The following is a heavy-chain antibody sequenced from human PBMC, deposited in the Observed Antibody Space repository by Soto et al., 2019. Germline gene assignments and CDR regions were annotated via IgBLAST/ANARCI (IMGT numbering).Heavy chain of an antibody. CDR3: AMPHIVVVTAREGDYYMDV. CDR1: GFTFSDHY. CDR2: TRNKANSYTT. V-gene: IGHV3-72*01. J-gene: IGHJ6*03. Sequence: GGSLRLSCAASGFTFSDHYMDWVRQAPGKGLEWVGRTRNKANSYTTEYAASVKGRFTISRDDSKNSLYLQMNSLKTEDTAVYYCAMPHIVVVTAREGDYYMDVWGKGTTVTVSS. D-gene: IGHD2-21*02.